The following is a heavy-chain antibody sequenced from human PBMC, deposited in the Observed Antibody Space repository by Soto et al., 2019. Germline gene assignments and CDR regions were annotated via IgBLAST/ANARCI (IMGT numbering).Heavy chain of an antibody. J-gene: IGHJ4*02. CDR2: IIPIFGTA. CDR3: ARDAGGYSGYDPDY. V-gene: IGHV1-69*13. CDR1: GGTFSSYA. D-gene: IGHD5-12*01. Sequence: SVKVSCNASGGTFSSYAISWLRQAPGQGLEWMGGIIPIFGTANYAQKFQGRVTITADESTSTAYMELSSLRSEDTAVYYCARDAGGYSGYDPDYWGQGTLVTVSS.